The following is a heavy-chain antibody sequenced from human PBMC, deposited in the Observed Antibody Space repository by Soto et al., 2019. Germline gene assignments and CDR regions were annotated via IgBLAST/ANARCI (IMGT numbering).Heavy chain of an antibody. J-gene: IGHJ3*02. Sequence: GSLSLSCVGSGFRFSSYAIHWVRQAPGQGLEWVSAISGSGGTTFYADSVKGRFTISRDNSKNTLYLQVNSLRAEDTAAYYCAKDLGYTSSWYYALHIWGQGTMVTVSS. CDR3: AKDLGYTSSWYYALHI. CDR2: ISGSGGTT. V-gene: IGHV3-23*01. CDR1: GFRFSSYA. D-gene: IGHD6-13*01.